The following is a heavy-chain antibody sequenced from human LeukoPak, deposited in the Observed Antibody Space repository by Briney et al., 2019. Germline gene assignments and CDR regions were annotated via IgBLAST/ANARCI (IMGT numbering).Heavy chain of an antibody. CDR2: MNPNSGNT. D-gene: IGHD3-10*01. CDR3: ARGRKGDAFKGYYYYMDV. J-gene: IGHJ6*03. Sequence: ASVKVSCKASGCTFTSYDINWVRQATGQGLEWMGWMNPNSGNTGYAQKFQGRVTMTRNTSISTAYMELSSLRSEDTAVYYCARGRKGDAFKGYYYYMDVWGKGTTVTISS. V-gene: IGHV1-8*01. CDR1: GCTFTSYD.